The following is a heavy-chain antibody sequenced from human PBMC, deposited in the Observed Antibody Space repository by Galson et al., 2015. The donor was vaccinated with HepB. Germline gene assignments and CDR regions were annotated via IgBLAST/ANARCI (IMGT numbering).Heavy chain of an antibody. Sequence: SLRLSCAASGFTVRSNYMCWVRQAPGTGLGWVSVIYSGGSTYYADSVKGRFTISRDSSKNTLYLQMGSLRDEDTAVYYCVKDLLQIRATRVVTPDCWGQGTLVTVSS. D-gene: IGHD4-23*01. V-gene: IGHV3-53*01. CDR1: GFTVRSNY. CDR2: IYSGGST. CDR3: VKDLLQIRATRVVTPDC. J-gene: IGHJ4*02.